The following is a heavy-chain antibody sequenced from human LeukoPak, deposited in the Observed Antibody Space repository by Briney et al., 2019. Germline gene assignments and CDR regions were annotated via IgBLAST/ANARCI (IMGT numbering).Heavy chain of an antibody. J-gene: IGHJ4*02. CDR1: GFTFSSYG. Sequence: GGSLRLSCAASGFTFSSYGMHWVRQAPGKGLEWVAFIRYDGSNKYYADSVKGRFTISRDNSKNTLYLQMNSLRAEDTAVYYCARGRVRGVIIYSPFDYWGQGTLVTVSS. CDR3: ARGRVRGVIIYSPFDY. CDR2: IRYDGSNK. D-gene: IGHD3-10*01. V-gene: IGHV3-30*02.